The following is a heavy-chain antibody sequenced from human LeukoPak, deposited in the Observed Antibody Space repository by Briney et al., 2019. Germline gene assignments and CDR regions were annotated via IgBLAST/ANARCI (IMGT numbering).Heavy chain of an antibody. Sequence: PGGSLRLSCEASGFTFSSYWMHWVRQAPGKGLVWVSRINSDGSSTTYADSVKGRFTISRDNSKNTLYLQMNSLRAEDTAVYYCAKVPPSPGWWYFDLWGRGTLVTVSS. CDR3: AKVPPSPGWWYFDL. J-gene: IGHJ2*01. CDR2: INSDGSST. CDR1: GFTFSSYW. V-gene: IGHV3-74*03.